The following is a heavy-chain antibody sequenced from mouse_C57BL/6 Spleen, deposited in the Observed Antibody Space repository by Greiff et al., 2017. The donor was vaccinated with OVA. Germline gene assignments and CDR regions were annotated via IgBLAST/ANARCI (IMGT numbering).Heavy chain of an antibody. CDR2: IWSDGST. CDR1: GFSLTSYG. D-gene: IGHD6-2*01. CDR3: ARHERSLYYYAMDY. J-gene: IGHJ4*01. V-gene: IGHV2-6-1*01. Sequence: QVQLKESGPGLVAPSQSLSITCTVSGFSLTSYGVHWVRQPPGKGLEWLVVIWSDGSTTYNSALKSRLSISKDNSKSQVFLKMNSLQTDDTAMYYCARHERSLYYYAMDYWGQGTSVTVSS.